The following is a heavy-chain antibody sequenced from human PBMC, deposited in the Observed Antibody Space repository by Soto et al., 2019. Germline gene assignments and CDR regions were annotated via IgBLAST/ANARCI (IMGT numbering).Heavy chain of an antibody. Sequence: SETLSLTCTVSGGSISSYYWSWIRQPPGKGLEWIGYIYYSGSTNYNPSLKSRVTISVDTSKNQFSLKLSSVTAADTAVYYCARARGYNWFDPWGQGTLVTVSS. D-gene: IGHD3-10*01. J-gene: IGHJ5*02. CDR2: IYYSGST. CDR3: ARARGYNWFDP. CDR1: GGSISSYY. V-gene: IGHV4-59*01.